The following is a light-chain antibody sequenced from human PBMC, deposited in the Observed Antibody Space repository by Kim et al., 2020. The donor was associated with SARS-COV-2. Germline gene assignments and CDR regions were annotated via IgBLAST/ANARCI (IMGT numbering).Light chain of an antibody. J-gene: IGLJ3*02. V-gene: IGLV2-14*01. CDR3: GSFTGTNSRL. Sequence: GVSNRFSGSKSGNTASLTISGLQAEDEADYYCGSFTGTNSRLFGGGTQLTVL.